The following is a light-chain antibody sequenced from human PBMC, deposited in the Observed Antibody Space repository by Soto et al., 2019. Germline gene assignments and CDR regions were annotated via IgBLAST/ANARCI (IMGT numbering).Light chain of an antibody. CDR1: QNILYNSNNKNY. CDR2: WAS. J-gene: IGKJ4*01. CDR3: QQYFDVPFT. V-gene: IGKV4-1*01. Sequence: DIVMTQSPDSLAVSLGERATINCKSSQNILYNSNNKNYVAWYQQKPGQPPKLLIYWASIRESGVPERFSGSGSGTDFTLTISSLEAEDVAFYWCQQYFDVPFTFGGGTKVDIK.